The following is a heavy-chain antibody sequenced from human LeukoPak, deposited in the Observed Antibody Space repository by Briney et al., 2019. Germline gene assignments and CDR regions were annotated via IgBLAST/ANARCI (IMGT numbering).Heavy chain of an antibody. J-gene: IGHJ3*02. D-gene: IGHD3-22*01. CDR2: IYGSGST. Sequence: PSETLSLTCTVSGGSISSYYWSWIRQPPGQGLEWIGHIYGSGSTNYNPSLKSRVTLSVDTSKNQFSLKLSSVTAADTAVYYCARNLRMIGQDAFAIWGQGRMVTVSS. CDR1: GGSISSYY. CDR3: ARNLRMIGQDAFAI. V-gene: IGHV4-59*01.